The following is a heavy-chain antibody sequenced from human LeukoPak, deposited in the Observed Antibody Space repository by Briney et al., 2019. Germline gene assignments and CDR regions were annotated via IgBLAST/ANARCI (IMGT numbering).Heavy chain of an antibody. Sequence: SETLSLTCTVSGGSISSYYWSWIRQPPGKGLEWIGYIYYSGSTNYNPSLKSRVTISVDTSKNQFSLKLSSVTAADTAVYYCARDAGWFGELLYDWFDPWGQGTLVTVSS. V-gene: IGHV4-59*12. CDR3: ARDAGWFGELLYDWFDP. D-gene: IGHD3-10*01. J-gene: IGHJ5*02. CDR1: GGSISSYY. CDR2: IYYSGST.